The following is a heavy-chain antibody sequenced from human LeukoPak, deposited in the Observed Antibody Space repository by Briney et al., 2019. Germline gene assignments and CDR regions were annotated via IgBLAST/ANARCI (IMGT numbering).Heavy chain of an antibody. CDR3: ARGLTFFGVVNDAFDI. V-gene: IGHV3-74*01. D-gene: IGHD3-3*01. Sequence: PGGSLRLSCAVSGFTFSNYWMHWVRQAPGKGLVWVSLINSDGSSTIYADSVKGRFTISRDNAKNTLYLQMNSLRAEDTAVYYCARGLTFFGVVNDAFDIWGQGTMVTVSS. CDR2: INSDGSST. CDR1: GFTFSNYW. J-gene: IGHJ3*02.